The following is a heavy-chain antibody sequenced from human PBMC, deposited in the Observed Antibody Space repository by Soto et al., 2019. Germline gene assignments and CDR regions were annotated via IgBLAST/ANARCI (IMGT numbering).Heavy chain of an antibody. D-gene: IGHD2-2*01. CDR1: GGSISSGGYY. Sequence: PSDTLSLTFTVSGGSISSGGYYCNWIRQHPGKGLEWIGSINYSGSTYYNPSLKSRVTIFVDTSNNQFSLKLTSVTAADTAVYYCARGDTVVVPAAMWFDFWGQGTLVTVSS. J-gene: IGHJ4*02. CDR2: INYSGST. CDR3: ARGDTVVVPAAMWFDF. V-gene: IGHV4-39*07.